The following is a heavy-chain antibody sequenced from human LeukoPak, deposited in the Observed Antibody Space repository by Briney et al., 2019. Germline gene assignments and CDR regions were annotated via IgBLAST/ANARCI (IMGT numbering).Heavy chain of an antibody. D-gene: IGHD1-26*01. CDR2: IIPIFGTA. V-gene: IGHV1-69*01. Sequence: SVKVSCKASGGTFSSYAFSWLRQAPGQGLDWMGGIIPIFGTANYAQKFQGRVTITADESTSTAYMELSSLRSEDTGVYYCARGVRGELAYCDYWGQGTLVTVSS. CDR3: ARGVRGELAYCDY. J-gene: IGHJ4*02. CDR1: GGTFSSYA.